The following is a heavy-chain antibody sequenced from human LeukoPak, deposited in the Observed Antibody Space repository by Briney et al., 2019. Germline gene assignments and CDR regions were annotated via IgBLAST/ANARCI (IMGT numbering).Heavy chain of an antibody. Sequence: ASAKVSCKASGYTFTGYYMHWVRQAPGQGLEWMGWINPKSGGTNYAQKFQGRVTMTRGTSISTAYVELSRLTSDDTAVYFCAREAVAGNYFDYWGQGTLVTVSS. CDR2: INPKSGGT. D-gene: IGHD6-19*01. J-gene: IGHJ4*02. CDR1: GYTFTGYY. V-gene: IGHV1-2*02. CDR3: AREAVAGNYFDY.